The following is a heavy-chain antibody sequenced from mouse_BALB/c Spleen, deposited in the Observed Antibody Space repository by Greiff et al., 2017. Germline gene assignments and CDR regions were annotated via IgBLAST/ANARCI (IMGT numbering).Heavy chain of an antibody. J-gene: IGHJ3*01. V-gene: IGHV1S137*01. CDR2: ISTYYGDA. D-gene: IGHD1-2*01. CDR1: GYTFTDYA. CDR3: ERSLITTATWFAY. Sequence: LQESGAELVRPGVSVKISCKGSGYTFTDYAMHWVKQSHAKSLEWIGVISTYYGDASYNQKFKGKATMTVDKSSSTAYMELARLTSEDSAIYHCERSLITTATWFAYWGQGTLVTVSA.